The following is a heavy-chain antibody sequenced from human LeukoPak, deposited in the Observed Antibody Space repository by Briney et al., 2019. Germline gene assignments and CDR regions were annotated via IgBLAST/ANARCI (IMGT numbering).Heavy chain of an antibody. J-gene: IGHJ4*02. Sequence: GGSQRLSCAASGFTFSSYGMHWVRQAPGKGLEWVAVISYDGSNKYYADSVKGRFTISRDNSKNTLYLQMNSLRAEDTAVYYCAKDLAVAGTFYYFDYWGQGTLVTVSS. CDR3: AKDLAVAGTFYYFDY. CDR1: GFTFSSYG. D-gene: IGHD6-19*01. V-gene: IGHV3-30*18. CDR2: ISYDGSNK.